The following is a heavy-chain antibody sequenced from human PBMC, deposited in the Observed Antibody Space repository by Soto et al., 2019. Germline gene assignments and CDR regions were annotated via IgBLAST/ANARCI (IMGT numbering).Heavy chain of an antibody. D-gene: IGHD2-15*01. Sequence: GGSLRLSCAASGFAFSTYAMTWVRQAPGKGLEWVSVISGSGGSSYYADSVKGRFTISRDNSKNTLFLQMNGLRAEDTAVYYCARDLGYCSGGSCYPFNYGMDVWGQGTTVTVSS. V-gene: IGHV3-23*01. CDR3: ARDLGYCSGGSCYPFNYGMDV. J-gene: IGHJ6*02. CDR1: GFAFSTYA. CDR2: ISGSGGSS.